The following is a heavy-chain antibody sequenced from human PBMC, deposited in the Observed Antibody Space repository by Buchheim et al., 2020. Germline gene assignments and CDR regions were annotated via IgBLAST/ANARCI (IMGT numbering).Heavy chain of an antibody. J-gene: IGHJ4*02. CDR1: GYSFTSYW. CDR3: ARHVHLCSGGSCYSDLSDY. CDR2: IDPSDSYT. Sequence: EVQLVQSGAEVKKPGESLRISCKGSGYSFTSYWISWVRQMPGKGLEWMGRIDPSDSYTNYSPSFQGHVTISADKSIRTAYPQWSSLKASDTAMYYCARHVHLCSGGSCYSDLSDYWGQGTL. D-gene: IGHD2-15*01. V-gene: IGHV5-10-1*01.